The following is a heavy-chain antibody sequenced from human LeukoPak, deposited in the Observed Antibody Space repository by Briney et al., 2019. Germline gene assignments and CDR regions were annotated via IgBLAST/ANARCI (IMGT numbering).Heavy chain of an antibody. CDR1: GGSISSSSSY. D-gene: IGHD3-9*01. J-gene: IGHJ5*02. V-gene: IGHV4-39*01. CDR2: IYYSGSA. Sequence: PSETLSLTCTVSGGSISSSSSYWGWLRQPPGKMLEWVGTIYYSGSAYFNSSLKSRVTISVDTSKNQFSLQLSSVTAADTAVYYCARLSKNYDILTGYEYNWLDPWGQGTLVTVSS. CDR3: ARLSKNYDILTGYEYNWLDP.